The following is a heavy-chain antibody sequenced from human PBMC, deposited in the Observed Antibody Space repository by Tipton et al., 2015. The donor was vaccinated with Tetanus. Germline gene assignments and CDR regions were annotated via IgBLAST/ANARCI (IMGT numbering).Heavy chain of an antibody. CDR3: ARVGYCSSGICYSPDYYYGMDV. CDR1: GFIFSDYG. V-gene: IGHV3-33*01. CDR2: IGYDGNVQ. J-gene: IGHJ6*02. Sequence: RSLRLSCATSGFIFSDYGFHWVRQAPGKGLEWVALIGYDGNVQNFAVSVKGRFTISRDDAKDTLYLQMNSLRAEDTAVYYCARVGYCSSGICYSPDYYYGMDVWGQGATVTVSS. D-gene: IGHD2-15*01.